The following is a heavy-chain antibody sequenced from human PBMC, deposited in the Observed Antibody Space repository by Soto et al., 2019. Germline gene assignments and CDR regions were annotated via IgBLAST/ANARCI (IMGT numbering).Heavy chain of an antibody. Sequence: TSVNVSCKASGYTFTSYAMHWLRQAPGQRLEWMGWINAGNGNTKYYADSVKGRFTISRDNSKNTLYLQMNSLKAEDTAVYYCAKDRSLWFDPWGQGTLVTVSS. V-gene: IGHV1-3*01. CDR2: INAGNGNT. CDR3: AKDRSLWFDP. CDR1: GYTFTSYA. J-gene: IGHJ5*02. D-gene: IGHD3-16*02.